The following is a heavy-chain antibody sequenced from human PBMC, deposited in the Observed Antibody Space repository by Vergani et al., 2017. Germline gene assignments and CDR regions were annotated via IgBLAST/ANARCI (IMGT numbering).Heavy chain of an antibody. CDR3: ARDRITMVRGVIIHNWFDP. CDR2: IYYSGST. J-gene: IGHJ5*02. CDR1: GGSISSYY. V-gene: IGHV4-59*01. Sequence: QVQLQESGPGLVKPSETLSLTCTVSGGSISSYYWSWIRQPPGKGLEWIGYIYYSGSTNYNPSLKSRVTISVDTSKNQFSLKLSSVTAADTAVYYCARDRITMVRGVIIHNWFDPWGQGTLVTVSS. D-gene: IGHD3-10*01.